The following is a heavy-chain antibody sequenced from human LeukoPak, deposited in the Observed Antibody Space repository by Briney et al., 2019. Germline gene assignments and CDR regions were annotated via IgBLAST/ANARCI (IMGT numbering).Heavy chain of an antibody. V-gene: IGHV3-21*01. CDR1: GFTFSTYD. J-gene: IGHJ4*02. Sequence: GGSLRLSCVASGFTFSTYDMNWVRQAPGKGLEWVSAITSTSNHINYADSVKGRFTISTDSANNSLYLQMNSLRAEDTAVYYCARVYSANGYGSGYYDYWGQGTLVTVSS. D-gene: IGHD3-10*01. CDR2: ITSTSNHI. CDR3: ARVYSANGYGSGYYDY.